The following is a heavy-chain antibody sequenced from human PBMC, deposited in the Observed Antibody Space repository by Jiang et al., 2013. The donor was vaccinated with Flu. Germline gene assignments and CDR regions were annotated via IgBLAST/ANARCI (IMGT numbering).Heavy chain of an antibody. V-gene: IGHV5-51*03. Sequence: GAEVKKPGESLKISCKGSGYSFTSYWIGWVRQMPGKGLEWMGIIYPGDSDTRYSPSFQGQVTISADKSISTAYLQWSSLKASDTAMYYCARPTVVTPPNGNWFDPWGQGTLVTVSS. CDR3: ARPTVVTPPNGNWFDP. CDR2: IYPGDSDT. D-gene: IGHD4-23*01. CDR1: GYSFTSYW. J-gene: IGHJ5*02.